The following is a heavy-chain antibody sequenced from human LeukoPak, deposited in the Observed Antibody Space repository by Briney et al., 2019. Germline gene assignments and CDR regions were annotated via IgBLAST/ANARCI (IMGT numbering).Heavy chain of an antibody. CDR3: ASQNWNYSLLRYYFYLDV. Sequence: PSETLSLTCAVYGGSFSGYYWRWIRQPPGKGLDWIGEINHSASSNYILSRKSRFTISVDRSKTQFAVKLNSVTAPDTAVYYCASQNWNYSLLRYYFYLDVWGKGTTVTVSS. J-gene: IGHJ6*03. CDR1: GGSFSGYY. D-gene: IGHD1-7*01. V-gene: IGHV4-34*01. CDR2: INHSASS.